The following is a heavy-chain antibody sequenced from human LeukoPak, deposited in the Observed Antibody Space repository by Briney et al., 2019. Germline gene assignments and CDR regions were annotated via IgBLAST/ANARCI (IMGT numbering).Heavy chain of an antibody. V-gene: IGHV3-7*01. CDR3: ASEVRAAFDP. CDR2: INQDGTEK. Sequence: PGGSLRLSCAASGFTFSTYWMSWVRQAPGKGLEWVANINQDGTEKHYVDSVRGRFTISRDNAENSLFLQMNSLRPEDTAVYYCASEVRAAFDPWGQGTLATVSS. CDR1: GFTFSTYW. J-gene: IGHJ5*02. D-gene: IGHD2-15*01.